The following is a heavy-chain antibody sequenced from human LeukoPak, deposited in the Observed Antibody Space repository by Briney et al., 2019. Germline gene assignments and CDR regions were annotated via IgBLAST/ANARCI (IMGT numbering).Heavy chain of an antibody. D-gene: IGHD6-13*01. CDR2: ISSSGSTI. CDR1: GFTFSSYE. V-gene: IGHV3-48*03. J-gene: IGHJ4*02. Sequence: GGSLRLSCTASGFTFSSYEMNWVRQAPGKGLEWVSYISSSGSTIYYADSVKGRFTISRDNAKNSLYLQMNSLRAEDTALYHCAREGAAGDLDYWGQGTLVTVSS. CDR3: AREGAAGDLDY.